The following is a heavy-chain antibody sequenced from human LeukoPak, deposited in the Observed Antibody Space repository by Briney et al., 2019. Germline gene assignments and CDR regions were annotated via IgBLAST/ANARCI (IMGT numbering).Heavy chain of an antibody. CDR1: GFTFSSYW. D-gene: IGHD6-13*01. J-gene: IGHJ4*02. CDR3: AKQSAASSTWHSLHFDY. CDR2: IASDGSST. Sequence: GGSLRLSCAASGFTFSSYWMNWVRQAPGKGLVWVSRIASDGSSTTYADSVKGRFSISRDNAKNTLYLQMNSLRAEDTAVYFCAKQSAASSTWHSLHFDYWGEGTRVTVSS. V-gene: IGHV3-74*01.